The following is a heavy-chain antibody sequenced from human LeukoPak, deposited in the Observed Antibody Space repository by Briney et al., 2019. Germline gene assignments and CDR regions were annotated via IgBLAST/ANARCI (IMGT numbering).Heavy chain of an antibody. J-gene: IGHJ4*02. V-gene: IGHV4-39*01. CDR3: ARQFATASADTRGYFDF. Sequence: PSETLSLTCTVSGASISSSDDYWGWIRQAPGKGLEWIGSIFYGGSAHYNPSLNSRATIFFDTSKNQFSLKLSSVTAADAGMYYCARQFATASADTRGYFDFWGQGTVVTVSS. D-gene: IGHD2-2*01. CDR1: GASISSSDDY. CDR2: IFYGGSA.